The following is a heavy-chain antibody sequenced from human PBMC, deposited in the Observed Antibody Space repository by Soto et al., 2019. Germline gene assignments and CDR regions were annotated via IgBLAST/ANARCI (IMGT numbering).Heavy chain of an antibody. CDR3: TTFSSWSYNYYYGMDV. V-gene: IGHV3-15*07. CDR2: IKSKTDGGTT. Sequence: VQLVESGGGLVKPGGSLRLSCAASGFTFSNAWMNWVRQAPGKGLEWVGRIKSKTDGGTTDYAAPVKGRFTISRDDSENTLYLQMNSLKTEDTAVYYCTTFSSWSYNYYYGMDVWGQGTTVTISS. J-gene: IGHJ6*02. CDR1: GFTFSNAW. D-gene: IGHD6-13*01.